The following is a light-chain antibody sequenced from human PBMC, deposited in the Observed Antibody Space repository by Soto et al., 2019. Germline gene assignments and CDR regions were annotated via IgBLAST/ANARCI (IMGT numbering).Light chain of an antibody. CDR1: ESVSGTY. Sequence: VLTQSPGTLSLSPGERATLSCRASESVSGTYVSWYQKTPGQAPSLLISGASNRATGIPDGFAACGSGTDFTLTISGLEPEESAVYFCQQYGRSPTTFGPGTKVEIK. V-gene: IGKV3-20*01. CDR2: GAS. CDR3: QQYGRSPTT. J-gene: IGKJ3*01.